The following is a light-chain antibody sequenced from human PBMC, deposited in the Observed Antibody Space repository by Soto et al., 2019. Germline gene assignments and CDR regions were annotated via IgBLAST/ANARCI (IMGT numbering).Light chain of an antibody. V-gene: IGLV2-11*01. CDR3: CSFAGDPYV. Sequence: QSLLTQPRSGYASPGQPVAISCPGTSSDVDGYDYVSWYQQHPGKAPKLMIYDVHKRPSGVPDRFSGSKSGNTASLTISGLQAEDEADYYCCSFAGDPYVFGTGTKVTVL. CDR1: SSDVDGYDY. J-gene: IGLJ1*01. CDR2: DVH.